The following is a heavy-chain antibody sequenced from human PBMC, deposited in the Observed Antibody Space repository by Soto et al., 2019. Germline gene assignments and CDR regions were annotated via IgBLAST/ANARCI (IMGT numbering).Heavy chain of an antibody. V-gene: IGHV3-30*18. CDR3: AKESLGSNYFDY. CDR1: GFTFSSYG. Sequence: QVQLVESGGGVVQPGRSLRLSCAASGFTFSSYGMHWVRQAPGKGLEWVAVISYDGSNKYYADSVKGRFTISRDNSKNTLYLQMNSLRAEDTAVYYCAKESLGSNYFDYWGQGTLVTVSS. CDR2: ISYDGSNK. J-gene: IGHJ4*02.